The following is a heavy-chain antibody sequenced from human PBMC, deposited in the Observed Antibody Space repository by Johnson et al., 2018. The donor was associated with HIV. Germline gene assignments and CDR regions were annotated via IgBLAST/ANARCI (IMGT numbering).Heavy chain of an antibody. CDR1: GFTFSIYG. Sequence: QVQLVESGGGVVQPGRSLRLSCAASGFTFSIYGMHWVRQAPGKGLEWVSFIRFDGNNKYYADSVKGRFTISRDNSKNTLYLQMNSLRAEDTAVYYCAKGLVYADPDDAFDIWGQGTMVTVSS. CDR3: AKGLVYADPDDAFDI. V-gene: IGHV3-30*02. CDR2: IRFDGNNK. D-gene: IGHD2-8*01. J-gene: IGHJ3*02.